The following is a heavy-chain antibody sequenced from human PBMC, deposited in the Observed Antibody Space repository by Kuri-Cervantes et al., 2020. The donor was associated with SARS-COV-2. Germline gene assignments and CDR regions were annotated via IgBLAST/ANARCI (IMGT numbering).Heavy chain of an antibody. CDR1: GFLFSASA. Sequence: GESLKISCEVSGFLFSASAIHWVRQGSGKGLEWVGRVRGKANNYATAYAASVKGRFTISRDNSKNTLYLQMNSLRAEDTAVYYCAKDGTGENYDAFDIWGQGTMVTVSS. V-gene: IGHV3-73*01. CDR3: AKDGTGENYDAFDI. J-gene: IGHJ3*02. D-gene: IGHD7-27*01. CDR2: VRGKANNYAT.